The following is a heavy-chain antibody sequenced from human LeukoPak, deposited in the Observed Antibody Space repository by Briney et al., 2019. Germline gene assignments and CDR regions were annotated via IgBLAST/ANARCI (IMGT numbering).Heavy chain of an antibody. CDR3: VRGPVQAIYYYYYMDV. J-gene: IGHJ6*03. Sequence: GGSLRLSCAASGFTFSSFWMTWVRQAPGKGLEWVANIKHDGSEEDYVGSVKGRFTMSRDNAKMSLYLQMNSLRVEDSAVYYCVRGPVQAIYYYYYMDVWGNGTAVTVSS. CDR1: GFTFSSFW. CDR2: IKHDGSEE. V-gene: IGHV3-7*01.